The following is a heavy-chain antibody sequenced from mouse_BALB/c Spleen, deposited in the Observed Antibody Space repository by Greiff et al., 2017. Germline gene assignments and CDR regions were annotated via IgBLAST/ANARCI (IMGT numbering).Heavy chain of an antibody. CDR2: ISSGGSYT. Sequence: EVKLEESGGGLVKPGGSLKLSCAASGFTFSSYAMSWVRQTPEKRLEWVATISSGGSYTYYPDSVKGRFTISRDNAKNTLYLQMSSLRSEDTAMYYCARSSATMITTGAMDYWGQGTSVTVSS. CDR1: GFTFSSYA. CDR3: ARSSATMITTGAMDY. J-gene: IGHJ4*01. D-gene: IGHD2-4*01. V-gene: IGHV5-9-3*01.